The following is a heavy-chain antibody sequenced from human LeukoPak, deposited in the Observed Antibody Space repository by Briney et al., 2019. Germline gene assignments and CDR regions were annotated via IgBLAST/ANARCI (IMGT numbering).Heavy chain of an antibody. J-gene: IGHJ4*02. CDR2: VIPTSATA. CDR3: VTYYDILTGFWRTSYYFDY. Sequence: ASVKVSCKASGGTFGSYSISWIRQAPGQGLEWMGGVIPTSATANYAQKFRGRVTMTTDDSTSTAYMELSSLRSEDTAVYYCVTYYDILTGFWRTSYYFDYWGQGTLVTVSS. V-gene: IGHV1-69*05. CDR1: GGTFGSYS. D-gene: IGHD3-9*01.